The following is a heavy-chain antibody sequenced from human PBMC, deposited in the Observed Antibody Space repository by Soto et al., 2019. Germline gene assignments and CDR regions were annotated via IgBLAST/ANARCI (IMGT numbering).Heavy chain of an antibody. Sequence: SETLSLTCTVSGGSISSYYWSWIRQPPGKGLEWIGDIYYSGSTNYNPSLKSRVTISVDTSKNQFSLKLSSVTAADTAVYYCARDVGIAAAGWWFDPWGQGTLVTVSS. J-gene: IGHJ5*02. V-gene: IGHV4-59*01. CDR2: IYYSGST. CDR3: ARDVGIAAAGWWFDP. D-gene: IGHD6-13*01. CDR1: GGSISSYY.